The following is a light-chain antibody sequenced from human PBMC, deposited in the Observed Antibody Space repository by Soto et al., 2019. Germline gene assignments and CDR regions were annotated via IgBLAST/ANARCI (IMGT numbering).Light chain of an antibody. CDR1: SSNIGSNP. Sequence: QSVLTQPPSASGTPGQRVTISCSGSSSNIGSNPVNWYQQLPGAAPKLLIYHGNQRPSGVPDRFSGSKSGTSASLAIGGLQSEDEPDYFCAAWDDTLNGVVFGGGTKVTVL. CDR3: AAWDDTLNGVV. V-gene: IGLV1-44*01. J-gene: IGLJ2*01. CDR2: HGN.